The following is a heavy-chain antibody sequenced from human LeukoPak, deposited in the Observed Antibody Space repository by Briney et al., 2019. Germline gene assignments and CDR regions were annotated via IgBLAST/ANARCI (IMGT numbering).Heavy chain of an antibody. V-gene: IGHV4-4*07. D-gene: IGHD1-26*01. CDR1: GGSISNYY. Sequence: PSETLSLTCTVSGGSISNYYWSWIRQPAGKGLEYIGRIYSTGNTNYNPSLKSRVTMPVDTSNNQLSLKLTSVTAADPALYFCARGPGYTGSYSFDYWGPGTLVTVSS. CDR3: ARGPGYTGSYSFDY. CDR2: IYSTGNT. J-gene: IGHJ4*02.